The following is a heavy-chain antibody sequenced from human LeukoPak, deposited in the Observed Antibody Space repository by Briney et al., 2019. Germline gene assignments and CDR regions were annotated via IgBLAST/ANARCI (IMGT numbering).Heavy chain of an antibody. CDR2: ISYDGSDK. V-gene: IGHV3-30*03. CDR3: TRGGVDVFDI. Sequence: GGSPRLSCAASGFTSSSYGMHWVRQAPGKGLEWVAVISYDGSDKYYADSVKGRFTISRDNTKNSLYLQMNSLRAEDTAVYYCTRGGVDVFDIWGQGTMVTVSS. D-gene: IGHD3-16*01. J-gene: IGHJ3*02. CDR1: GFTSSSYG.